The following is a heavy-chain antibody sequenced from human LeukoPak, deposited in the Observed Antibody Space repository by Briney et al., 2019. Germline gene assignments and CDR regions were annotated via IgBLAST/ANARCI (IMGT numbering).Heavy chain of an antibody. J-gene: IGHJ4*02. D-gene: IGHD3-9*01. CDR3: AKVDILTGYFTPREAYYFDY. CDR2: ISGSGGST. CDR1: GFTFSSYA. Sequence: GGSLRLSCAASGFTFSSYAMSWVRQAPGKGLEWVSAISGSGGSTYYADSVKGRFTISRDNSKNTLYLQMNSLRTEDTAVYYCAKVDILTGYFTPREAYYFDYRGQGTLVTVSS. V-gene: IGHV3-23*01.